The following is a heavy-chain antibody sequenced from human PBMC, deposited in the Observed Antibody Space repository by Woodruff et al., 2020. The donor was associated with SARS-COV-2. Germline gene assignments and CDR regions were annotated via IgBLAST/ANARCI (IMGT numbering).Heavy chain of an antibody. V-gene: IGHV1-24*01. CDR3: ATAAAAGRVNWFDP. Sequence: IYAQKFQGRVTMTEDTSTDTAYMELSSLRSEDTAVYYCATAAAAGRVNWFDPWGQGTLVT. D-gene: IGHD6-13*01. J-gene: IGHJ5*02.